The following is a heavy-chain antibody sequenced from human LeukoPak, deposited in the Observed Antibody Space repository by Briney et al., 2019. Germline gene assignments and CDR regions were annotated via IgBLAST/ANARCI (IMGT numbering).Heavy chain of an antibody. CDR1: GFTLSGYA. Sequence: GGSLRLSCAASGFTLSGYAMSWVRQAPGKGLKWVSAISGSGGSTYYADSVKGRFTISRDNSKNTLYLQMNSLRAEDTAVYYCARTGDDYYYYYGMDVWGQGTTVTVSS. J-gene: IGHJ6*02. V-gene: IGHV3-23*01. CDR3: ARTGDDYYYYYGMDV. CDR2: ISGSGGST.